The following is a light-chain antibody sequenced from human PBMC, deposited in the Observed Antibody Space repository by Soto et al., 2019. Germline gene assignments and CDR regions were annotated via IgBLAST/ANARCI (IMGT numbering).Light chain of an antibody. Sequence: EVVMTQSPATLSASPGERATLSCRASQSVTSNYLAWYQQKPGQAPRLLIYGTSSRATGIPDRFSGSGSGTDFTLTISRLEPEDFAVYYCQQYGSSPTWTFGQGTKVDIK. J-gene: IGKJ1*01. CDR3: QQYGSSPTWT. CDR1: QSVTSNY. CDR2: GTS. V-gene: IGKV3-20*01.